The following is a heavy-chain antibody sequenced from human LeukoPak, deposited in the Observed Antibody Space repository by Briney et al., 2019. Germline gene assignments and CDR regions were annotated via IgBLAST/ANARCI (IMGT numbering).Heavy chain of an antibody. V-gene: IGHV1-2*02. CDR3: ARDPYFLKDYYYYMDV. CDR1: GYTFTGYY. D-gene: IGHD3-3*01. J-gene: IGHJ6*03. Sequence: ASVKVSCKASGYTFTGYYMHWVRQAHGQGLEWMGWINPNSGGTNYAQKFQGRVTMTRDTSISTAYMELSRLRSDDTAVYYCARDPYFLKDYYYYMDVWGKGTTVTVSS. CDR2: INPNSGGT.